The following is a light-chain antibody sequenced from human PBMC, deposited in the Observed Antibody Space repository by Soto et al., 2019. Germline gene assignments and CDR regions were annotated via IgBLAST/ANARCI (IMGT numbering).Light chain of an antibody. Sequence: QSALTQPASVSGSPGQSITISCTGTSSDVGNYKFVSWYQQHPGKVPKLLIYEVSNRPSGISNRFSGSKSGNTASLTISGLQAEDEADYYCSSYTSSSTLDVFGTGTKLTVL. CDR1: SSDVGNYKF. J-gene: IGLJ1*01. V-gene: IGLV2-14*01. CDR3: SSYTSSSTLDV. CDR2: EVS.